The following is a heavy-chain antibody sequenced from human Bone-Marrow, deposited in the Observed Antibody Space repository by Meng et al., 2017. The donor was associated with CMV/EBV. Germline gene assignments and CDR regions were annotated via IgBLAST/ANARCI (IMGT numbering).Heavy chain of an antibody. CDR2: IYYSGST. CDR1: GGSISSSSYY. V-gene: IGHV4-39*07. CDR3: ARVYSSSSGYTYAFDI. J-gene: IGHJ3*02. Sequence: ESLKISCTVSGGSISSSSYYWGWIRQPPGKGLEWIGSIYYSGSTYYNPSLKSRVTISVDTSKNQFSLKLSSVTAADTAVYYCARVYSSSSGYTYAFDIWGQGTMVTVSS. D-gene: IGHD6-6*01.